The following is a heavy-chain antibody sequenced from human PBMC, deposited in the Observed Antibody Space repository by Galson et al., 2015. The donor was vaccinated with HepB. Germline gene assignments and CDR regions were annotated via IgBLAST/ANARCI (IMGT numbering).Heavy chain of an antibody. CDR3: AKDSSSSGYFDY. D-gene: IGHD6-6*01. CDR2: ISYDGSNK. CDR1: GFTFSSYG. Sequence: SLRLSCAASGFTFSSYGMHWVRQAPGKGLEWVAVISYDGSNKYYADSVKGRFTISRDNSKNTLYLQMNSLRAEDTAVYYCAKDSSSSGYFDYWGQGTLVTVSS. J-gene: IGHJ4*02. V-gene: IGHV3-30*18.